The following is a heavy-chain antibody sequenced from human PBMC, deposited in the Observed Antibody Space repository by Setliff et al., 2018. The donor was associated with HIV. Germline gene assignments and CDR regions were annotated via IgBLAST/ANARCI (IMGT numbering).Heavy chain of an antibody. D-gene: IGHD3-10*01. J-gene: IGHJ1*01. CDR1: GFTFSSYA. Sequence: GGSLRLSCAASGFTFSSYAMSWVRQTPEKGLEWVSIITSGGSTYYADSAKGRFIISRDNSKNTLYLQMNSLSVEDTAVYYCASDLAGKYGNWGPGTLVTVSS. V-gene: IGHV3-23*01. CDR2: ITSGGST. CDR3: ASDLAGKYGN.